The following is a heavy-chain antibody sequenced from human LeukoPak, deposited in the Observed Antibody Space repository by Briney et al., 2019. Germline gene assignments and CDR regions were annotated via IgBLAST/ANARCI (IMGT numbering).Heavy chain of an antibody. Sequence: GGSLTLSCAASGFTFCYFRMSWHRQAPGQGLVGVVNPNKDGSEKYYGDSVKGRFNISRDNAQNSLNLPMNSLRVEDTAVYYCARDRPSTVNDILTGSSGAYWGQGTLVTVSS. V-gene: IGHV3-7*03. CDR3: ARDRPSTVNDILTGSSGAY. CDR1: GFTFCYFR. D-gene: IGHD3-9*01. J-gene: IGHJ4*02. CDR2: PNKDGSEK.